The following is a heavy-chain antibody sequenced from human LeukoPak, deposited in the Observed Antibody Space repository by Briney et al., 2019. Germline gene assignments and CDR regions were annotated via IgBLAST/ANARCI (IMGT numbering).Heavy chain of an antibody. V-gene: IGHV4-34*01. CDR3: ARDIVVVPASHNRDYYYYGMDV. Sequence: SETLSLTCAVYGGSFSGYYRSWIRQPPGKGLEWIGEINHSGSTNYNPSLKSRVTISVDTSKNQFSLKLSSVTAADTAVYYCARDIVVVPASHNRDYYYYGMDVWGQGTTVTVSS. D-gene: IGHD2-2*01. J-gene: IGHJ6*02. CDR2: INHSGST. CDR1: GGSFSGYY.